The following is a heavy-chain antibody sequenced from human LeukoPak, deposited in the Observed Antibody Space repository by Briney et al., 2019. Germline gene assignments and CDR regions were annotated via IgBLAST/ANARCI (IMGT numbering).Heavy chain of an antibody. D-gene: IGHD3-10*01. CDR1: GYTFTDYH. V-gene: IGHV1-8*02. J-gene: IGHJ6*02. CDR2: MNPNSGNT. Sequence: GASVKVSCKASGYTFTDYHMHWVRQATGQGLEWMGWMNPNSGNTGYAQKFQGRVTMTRNTSISTAYMELSSLRSEDTAVYYCARFGELTRDYYYYGMDVWGQGTTVTVSS. CDR3: ARFGELTRDYYYYGMDV.